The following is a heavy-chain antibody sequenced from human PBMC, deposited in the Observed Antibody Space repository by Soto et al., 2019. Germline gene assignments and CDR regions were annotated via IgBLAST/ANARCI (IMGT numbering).Heavy chain of an antibody. D-gene: IGHD6-19*01. CDR3: ARDIAVYVFDY. J-gene: IGHJ4*02. CDR2: IYYSGST. CDR1: GGSISSYY. Sequence: SETLSLTCTVSGGSISSYYWSWIRQPPGKGLEWIGYIYYSGSTNYNPSLKSRVTISVDTSKNQFSLKLSSVTAADTAVYYCARDIAVYVFDYWGQGTLVTVSS. V-gene: IGHV4-59*01.